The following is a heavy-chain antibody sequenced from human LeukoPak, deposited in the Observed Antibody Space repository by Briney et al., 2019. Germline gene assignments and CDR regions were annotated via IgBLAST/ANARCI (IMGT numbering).Heavy chain of an antibody. CDR1: GFTFSSYG. J-gene: IGHJ4*02. CDR2: IRYDGSNK. Sequence: GGSLRLSCAASGFTFSSYGMHWVRQAPGKGLEWVAFIRYDGSNKCYADSVKGRFTISRDNSKNTLFLQMNSLRAEDTAVYYCAKDSHRGYSYGQHYYFDYWGQGTLVTVSS. CDR3: AKDSHRGYSYGQHYYFDY. V-gene: IGHV3-30*02. D-gene: IGHD5-18*01.